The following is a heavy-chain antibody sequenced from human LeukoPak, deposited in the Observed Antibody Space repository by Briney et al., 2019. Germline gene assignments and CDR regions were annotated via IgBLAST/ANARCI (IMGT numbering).Heavy chain of an antibody. D-gene: IGHD1-1*01. CDR2: ISSTTTYI. Sequence: GGSLRLSCAASGFTFSYYTMNWVRQAPGEGLEWVSSISSTTTYIYYADSVKGRFTISRDNAKNSLYLQMSSLRAEDTAVYYCARDDVAWNDVHWFDPWGQGTLVTVSS. V-gene: IGHV3-21*01. CDR3: ARDDVAWNDVHWFDP. J-gene: IGHJ5*02. CDR1: GFTFSYYT.